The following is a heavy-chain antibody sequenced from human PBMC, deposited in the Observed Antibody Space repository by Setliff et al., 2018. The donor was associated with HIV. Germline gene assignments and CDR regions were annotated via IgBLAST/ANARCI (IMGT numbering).Heavy chain of an antibody. CDR3: ARGAYPRKFYFDS. V-gene: IGHV3-33*08. J-gene: IGHJ4*02. CDR2: IWYDGSNK. CDR1: GFTFSSYG. D-gene: IGHD2-21*01. Sequence: PGGSLRLSCAASGFTFSSYGMHWVRQAPGKGLEWVAVIWYDGSNKYYADSVKGRFTISRDNSKNTLYLQMNSLRAEDTAVYYCARGAYPRKFYFDSWGQGMLVTVSS.